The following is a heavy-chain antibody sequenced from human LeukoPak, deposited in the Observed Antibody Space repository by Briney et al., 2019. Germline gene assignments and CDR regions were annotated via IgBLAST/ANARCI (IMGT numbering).Heavy chain of an antibody. Sequence: GASVKVSCKASGYTFTGYYMHWVRQAPGQGLEWMGWINPNSGGTNYAQKFQGRVTMTRNTSISTAYMELSSLRSEDTAVYYCAGAVGTDAFDIWGQGTMVTVSS. D-gene: IGHD1-26*01. J-gene: IGHJ3*02. CDR2: INPNSGGT. CDR3: AGAVGTDAFDI. V-gene: IGHV1-2*02. CDR1: GYTFTGYY.